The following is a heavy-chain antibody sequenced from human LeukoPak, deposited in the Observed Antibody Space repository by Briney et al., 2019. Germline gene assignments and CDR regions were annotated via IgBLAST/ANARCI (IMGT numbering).Heavy chain of an antibody. V-gene: IGHV4-30-4*01. CDR3: ARGRALPGIAAD. CDR2: IYYSGST. D-gene: IGHD6-13*01. J-gene: IGHJ4*02. CDR1: GGSISSGDYY. Sequence: PSETLSLTCTVSGGSISSGDYYWSWIRQPPGKGLEWIGYIYYSGSTYYIPSLKSRVTISVDASKNQFSLKLSSVTAADTAVYYCARGRALPGIAADWGQGTLVTVSS.